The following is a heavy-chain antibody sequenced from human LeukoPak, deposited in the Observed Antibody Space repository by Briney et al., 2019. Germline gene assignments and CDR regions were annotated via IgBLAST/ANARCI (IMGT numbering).Heavy chain of an antibody. CDR2: ISSSSSTI. Sequence: GGSLRLSCAASGFTFSSYSMNWVRQAPGKGLEWVSYISSSSSTIYYADSVKGRFTISRDNAKNSLYLQMNSLRAEDTAVYYCARDIGVPSTFPTVTTTDYWGRGTLVTVSS. CDR1: GFTFSSYS. D-gene: IGHD4-11*01. CDR3: ARDIGVPSTFPTVTTTDY. V-gene: IGHV3-48*01. J-gene: IGHJ4*02.